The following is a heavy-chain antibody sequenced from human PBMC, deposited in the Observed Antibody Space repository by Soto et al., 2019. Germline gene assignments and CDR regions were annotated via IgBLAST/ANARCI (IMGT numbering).Heavy chain of an antibody. D-gene: IGHD3-22*01. CDR3: ARQPDSSGYYYVSYFDY. V-gene: IGHV4-39*01. J-gene: IGHJ4*02. CDR2: ISYSGGT. Sequence: QLQLQESGPGLVKPSETLSLTCTVSGGSISSSNYYWGWIRQPPGKGLEWIGSISYSGGTYYNPSLKSRVTISVDTSTTQCSLKLSSVTAADTAVYYCARQPDSSGYYYVSYFDYWGQGTLVTVSS. CDR1: GGSISSSNYY.